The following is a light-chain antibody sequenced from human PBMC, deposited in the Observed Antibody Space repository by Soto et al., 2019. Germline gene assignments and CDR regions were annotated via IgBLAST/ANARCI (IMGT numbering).Light chain of an antibody. J-gene: IGKJ1*01. CDR3: QQRRSWPRA. V-gene: IGKV3-11*01. CDR2: DAS. Sequence: EIVLTQSPATLSLSPGERATLSCRASQSVSSYLAWYQQKSGQAPRLLIYDASNRATGIPARFSGSGSGTDFTLTSSSLEAEDFAGYYCQQRRSWPRAFGQGTKVEF. CDR1: QSVSSY.